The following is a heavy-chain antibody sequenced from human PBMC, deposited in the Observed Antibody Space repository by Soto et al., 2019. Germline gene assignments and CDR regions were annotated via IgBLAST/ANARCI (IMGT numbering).Heavy chain of an antibody. D-gene: IGHD6-19*01. V-gene: IGHV3-23*01. CDR1: GFTFSSYA. CDR3: ASLDIAVAGHFDY. Sequence: EVQLLESGGGLVQPGGSLRLSCAASGFTFSSYAMSWVRQAPGKGLEWVSAISGSGGSTYYADSVKGRFTISRDNSKNTLDLQMNSLRAEDTAVYYCASLDIAVAGHFDYWGQGTLVTVSS. J-gene: IGHJ4*02. CDR2: ISGSGGST.